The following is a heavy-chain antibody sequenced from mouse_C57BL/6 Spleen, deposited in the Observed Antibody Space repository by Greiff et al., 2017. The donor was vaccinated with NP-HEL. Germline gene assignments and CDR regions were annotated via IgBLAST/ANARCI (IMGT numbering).Heavy chain of an antibody. D-gene: IGHD4-1*01. V-gene: IGHV5-6*02. CDR1: GFTFSSYG. J-gene: IGHJ1*03. CDR3: ARRELGWYFDV. Sequence: EVKLVESGGDLVKPGGSLKLSCAASGFTFSSYGMSWVRQTPDKRLEWVATISSGGSYTYYPDSVKGRFTISRDNAKNTLYLQMSSLKSEDTAMYYCARRELGWYFDVWGTGTTVTVSS. CDR2: ISSGGSYT.